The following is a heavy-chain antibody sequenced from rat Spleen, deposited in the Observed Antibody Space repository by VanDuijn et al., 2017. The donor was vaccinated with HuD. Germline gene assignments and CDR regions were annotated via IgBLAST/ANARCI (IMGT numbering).Heavy chain of an antibody. CDR2: IWGGGST. J-gene: IGHJ3*01. CDR3: AREGPFNPFAY. V-gene: IGHV2S8*01. CDR1: GFSLTSYG. D-gene: IGHD1-3*01. Sequence: QVQLKESGPGLVQPSRTLSLTCNVSGFSLTSYGVNWVCQPPGKGLEWIAAIWGGGSTYYNSALKSRLSISRDTSKSQVLLKMDSLQTEDTAMYFCAREGPFNPFAYWGQGTLVTVSS.